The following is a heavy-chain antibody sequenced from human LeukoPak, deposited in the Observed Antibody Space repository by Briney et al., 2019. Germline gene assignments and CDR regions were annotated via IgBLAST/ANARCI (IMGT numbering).Heavy chain of an antibody. D-gene: IGHD6-13*01. CDR2: IYWGDEK. J-gene: IGHJ4*02. CDR1: GFSLSTYGEG. V-gene: IGHV2-5*02. CDR3: THSTSSSPLDH. Sequence: KESGPALVKPTQTLTLTCTFSGFSLSTYGEGVGWIRQPPGKAPEWLALIYWGDEKRYSPSLKSRLTIARDTSKNQVVLIMTNMDPVDTATYYCTHSTSSSPLDHWGQGTLVTVSS.